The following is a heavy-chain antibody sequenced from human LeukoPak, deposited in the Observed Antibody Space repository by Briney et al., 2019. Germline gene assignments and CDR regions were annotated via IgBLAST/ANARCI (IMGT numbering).Heavy chain of an antibody. Sequence: PGGSLRLSCAASGFTFSSHWMSWVRQAPGKGLEWVANIKQGGSDEYYMDSVKGRFTISRDNAKNSLYLQMNSLRAEDTAVYYCARGQPVAALDYWGQGTLVTVSS. CDR2: IKQGGSDE. CDR1: GFTFSSHW. D-gene: IGHD6-19*01. J-gene: IGHJ4*02. CDR3: ARGQPVAALDY. V-gene: IGHV3-7*01.